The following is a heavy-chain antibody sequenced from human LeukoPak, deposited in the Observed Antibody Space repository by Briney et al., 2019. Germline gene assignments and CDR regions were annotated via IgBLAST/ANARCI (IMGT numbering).Heavy chain of an antibody. V-gene: IGHV4-34*01. Sequence: PSETLSLTCAVYGGSFSGYYWSWIRQPPGKGLEWIGEINHSGSTNYNPSLKSRVTISVDTSKNQFSLKLSSVTAADTAVYYCARIYRDDYWGQGTLVTVSS. CDR1: GGSFSGYY. D-gene: IGHD5-12*01. J-gene: IGHJ4*02. CDR3: ARIYRDDY. CDR2: INHSGST.